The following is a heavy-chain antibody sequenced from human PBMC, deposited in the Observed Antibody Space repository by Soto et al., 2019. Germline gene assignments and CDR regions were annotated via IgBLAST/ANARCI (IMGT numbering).Heavy chain of an antibody. CDR1: GGTFSNDA. D-gene: IGHD7-27*01. CDR3: ARDGMGTIVGNMDV. Sequence: QVQLVQSGAEVKNHGSSVKVSCKTSGGTFSNDAISWVRQAPGQGLEWTGGIIPIYGTTHYAQKLQDRLKLTADESTGTAYMELSSLRSDDTGVYYWARDGMGTIVGNMDVWGQGTTVTVSS. CDR2: IIPIYGTT. J-gene: IGHJ6*02. V-gene: IGHV1-69*01.